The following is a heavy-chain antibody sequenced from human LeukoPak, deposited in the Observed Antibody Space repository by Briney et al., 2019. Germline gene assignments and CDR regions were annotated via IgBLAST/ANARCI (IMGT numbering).Heavy chain of an antibody. J-gene: IGHJ3*02. V-gene: IGHV3-15*01. CDR3: TTPHDSSGYYYDAFDI. D-gene: IGHD3-22*01. Sequence: GGSLRLSCAASGFTFSNAWMSWVRQAPGKGLEWVGRIKSKTDGGTTDYAAPVKGRFTISRDDSKNTLYLQMNSLKTEDTAVYYCTTPHDSSGYYYDAFDIWGQGTMVTVSS. CDR2: IKSKTDGGTT. CDR1: GFTFSNAW.